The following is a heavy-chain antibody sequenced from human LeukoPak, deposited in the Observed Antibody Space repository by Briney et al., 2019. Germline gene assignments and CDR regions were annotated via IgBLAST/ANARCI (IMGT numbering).Heavy chain of an antibody. CDR2: ISGSGDNT. CDR3: AKAQYGGNVWGSGSYLSY. J-gene: IGHJ4*02. Sequence: PGGTLRLSCAASGFTFSTYGMSWVRQAPGKGLEWVSGISGSGDNTHYADSVKGRFTISRDNSKNTLYLQMNSLRAEDTAVYYCAKAQYGGNVWGSGSYLSYWGQGTLVTVSS. V-gene: IGHV3-23*01. D-gene: IGHD3-16*01. CDR1: GFTFSTYG.